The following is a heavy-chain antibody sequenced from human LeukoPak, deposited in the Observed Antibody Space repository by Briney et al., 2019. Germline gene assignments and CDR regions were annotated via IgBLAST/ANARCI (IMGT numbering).Heavy chain of an antibody. CDR3: ARASSYCSSTSCYTGGVDY. V-gene: IGHV7-4-1*02. J-gene: IGHJ4*02. Sequence: ASVKVSCKASGGTFSSYAISWVRQAPGQGLEWMGWINTNTGNPTYAQGFTGRFVFSLDTSVSTAYLQISSLKAEDTAVYYCARASSYCSSTSCYTGGVDYWGQGTLVTVSS. D-gene: IGHD2-2*02. CDR2: INTNTGNP. CDR1: GGTFSSYA.